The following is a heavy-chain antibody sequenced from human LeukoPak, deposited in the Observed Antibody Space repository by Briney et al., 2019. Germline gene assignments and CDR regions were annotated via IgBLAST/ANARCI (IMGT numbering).Heavy chain of an antibody. J-gene: IGHJ4*02. CDR2: ISYSGST. D-gene: IGHD3-16*02. Sequence: SETLSLTCTVSGGSISSYYWSWIRQPPGKGLEWIGYISYSGSTNYNPSLKSRVTISVDTSKNQFSLKLSTVAAADTAVYYCARYVWGSYPTFEDYWGQGTLVTVSS. CDR3: ARYVWGSYPTFEDY. CDR1: GGSISSYY. V-gene: IGHV4-59*01.